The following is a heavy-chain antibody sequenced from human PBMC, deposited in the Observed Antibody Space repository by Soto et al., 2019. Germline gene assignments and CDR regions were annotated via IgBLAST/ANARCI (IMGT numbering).Heavy chain of an antibody. J-gene: IGHJ6*02. CDR2: MNPNSGNT. V-gene: IGHV1-8*01. D-gene: IGHD3-3*01. CDR1: GYTFTSYD. Sequence: ASVKVSCKASGYTFTSYDINWVRQATGQGLEWMGWMNPNSGNTGYAQKFQGRATMTRNTSISTAYMELSSLRSEDTAVYYCARGPHDFWSEYGMDVWGPGTTVTVSS. CDR3: ARGPHDFWSEYGMDV.